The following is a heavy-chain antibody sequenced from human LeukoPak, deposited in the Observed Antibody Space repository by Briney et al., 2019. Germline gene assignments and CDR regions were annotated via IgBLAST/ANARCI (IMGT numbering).Heavy chain of an antibody. Sequence: SETLSLTCTVSGGSISSSSYYWGWIRQPPGKGLEWIGEINHSGSTNYNPSLKSRVTISVDTSKNQFSLKLSSVTAADTAVYYCARGPRIMTTVTLPHPGVDYWGQGTLVTVSS. CDR3: ARGPRIMTTVTLPHPGVDY. V-gene: IGHV4-39*07. CDR1: GGSISSSSYY. J-gene: IGHJ4*02. CDR2: INHSGST. D-gene: IGHD4-17*01.